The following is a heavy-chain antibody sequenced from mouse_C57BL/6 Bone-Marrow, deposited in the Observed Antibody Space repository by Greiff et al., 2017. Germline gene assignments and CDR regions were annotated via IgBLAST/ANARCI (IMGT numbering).Heavy chain of an antibody. V-gene: IGHV1-80*01. D-gene: IGHD2-3*01. CDR2: FYPGDGVP. J-gene: IGHJ2*01. Sequence: QVQLQQSGAELVKPGAPLKISCKASGYAFSSYWMNWVKQRLGKGLEGIGQFYPGDGVPNYNGKFKGKATLTADKSSSTAYMQRSSLTSEDSAVYFCANDGYSPFDYWGQGTTLTVSS. CDR3: ANDGYSPFDY. CDR1: GYAFSSYW.